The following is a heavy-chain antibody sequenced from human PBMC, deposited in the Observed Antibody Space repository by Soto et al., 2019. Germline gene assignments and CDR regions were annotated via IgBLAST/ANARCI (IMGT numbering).Heavy chain of an antibody. V-gene: IGHV4-59*01. D-gene: IGHD3-10*01. CDR1: GGSISSYY. Sequence: SETLSLTCTVSGGSISSYYWSWIRQPPGKGLEWIGYIYYSGSTNYNPSLKSRVTISVDTSKNQFSLKLSSVTAADTAVYYCARAGEGSGSYSLDAFDISGQGTMVTV. CDR3: ARAGEGSGSYSLDAFDI. J-gene: IGHJ3*02. CDR2: IYYSGST.